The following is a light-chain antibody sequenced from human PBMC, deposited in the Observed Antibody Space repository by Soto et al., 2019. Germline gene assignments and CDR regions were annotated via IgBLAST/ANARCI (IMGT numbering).Light chain of an antibody. V-gene: IGLV7-43*01. CDR2: STD. J-gene: IGLJ2*01. Sequence: QAVVTQEPSLTVSPGGTVTLTCASSTGAVTSGHYANWLQQKPGQAPRALIYSTDSKHSWTPARFSGSLLGGKAALTLSGVRPEDEADYYCLLYVGGIVIFGGGTKVTVL. CDR3: LLYVGGIVI. CDR1: TGAVTSGHY.